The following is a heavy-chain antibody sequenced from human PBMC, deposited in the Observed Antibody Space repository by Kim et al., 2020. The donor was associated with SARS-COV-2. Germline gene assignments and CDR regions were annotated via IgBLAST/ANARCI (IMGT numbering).Heavy chain of an antibody. D-gene: IGHD6-13*01. J-gene: IGHJ4*02. CDR3: ARGFGGSSWARPYLDY. Sequence: SLKSRVTISVDKSKNQFSLKLSSVTAADTAVYYCARGFGGSSWARPYLDYWGQGTLVTVSS. V-gene: IGHV4-4*02.